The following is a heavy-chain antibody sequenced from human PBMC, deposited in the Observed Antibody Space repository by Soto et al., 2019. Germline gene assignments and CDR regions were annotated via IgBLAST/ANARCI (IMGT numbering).Heavy chain of an antibody. CDR2: ISYDGSNK. J-gene: IGHJ4*02. V-gene: IGHV3-30-3*01. CDR1: GFTFSSYA. D-gene: IGHD2-15*01. CDR3: ARGGVGSGAFDY. Sequence: QVPLVESGGGVVQPGRSLRLSCAASGFTFSSYAMHWVRQAPGKGLEWVAVISYDGSNKYYADSVKGRFTISRDNSKNTLYLQMNSLRAEDTAVYYCARGGVGSGAFDYWGQGTLVTVSS.